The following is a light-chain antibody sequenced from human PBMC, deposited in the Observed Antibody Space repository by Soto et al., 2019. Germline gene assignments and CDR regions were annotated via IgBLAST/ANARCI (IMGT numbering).Light chain of an antibody. CDR2: DVS. CDR1: SSDVGGYNY. V-gene: IGLV2-11*01. CDR3: CSYGGSYTWV. Sequence: QSALTQPRSVSGSPGQSVTISCTGTSSDVGGYNYVSWYQQHPGKAPKLMIYDVSKRPSGVPDRFSASKSGNTASLTISGLQAEDESDYYCCSYGGSYTWVFGGGTKLTVL. J-gene: IGLJ3*02.